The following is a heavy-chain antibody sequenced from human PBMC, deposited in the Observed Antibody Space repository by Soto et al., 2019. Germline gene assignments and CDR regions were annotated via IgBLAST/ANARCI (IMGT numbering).Heavy chain of an antibody. J-gene: IGHJ3*02. CDR3: AKDWSDYGDYSAFDI. Sequence: GGSLRLSCAASGFTFDDYAMHWVRQAPGKGLEWVSGISWNSGSISYADSVKGRFTISRDNAKNYLYLQMNSLRAEDTALFYCAKDWSDYGDYSAFDIWGQGTMVTVSS. CDR2: ISWNSGSI. D-gene: IGHD4-17*01. V-gene: IGHV3-9*01. CDR1: GFTFDDYA.